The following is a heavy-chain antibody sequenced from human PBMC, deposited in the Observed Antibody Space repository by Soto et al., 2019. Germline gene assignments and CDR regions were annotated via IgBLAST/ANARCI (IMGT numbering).Heavy chain of an antibody. CDR3: ARDSYYYDSSGYYYGVSWFDP. CDR1: GYPFTSYA. J-gene: IGHJ5*02. CDR2: INAGNGNT. D-gene: IGHD3-22*01. V-gene: IGHV1-3*01. Sequence: ASVKVSCRASGYPFTSYAMHWVRQAPGQRLEWMGWINAGNGNTKYSQKFQGRVTITRDTSASTAYMELSSLRSEDTAVYYCARDSYYYDSSGYYYGVSWFDPWGQGTLVTVSS.